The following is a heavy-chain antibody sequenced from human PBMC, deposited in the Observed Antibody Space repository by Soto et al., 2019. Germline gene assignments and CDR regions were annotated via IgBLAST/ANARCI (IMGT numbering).Heavy chain of an antibody. CDR1: GGSFSGYY. J-gene: IGHJ6*02. Sequence: PSETLSLTCAVYGGSFSGYYWSWIRQPPGKGLEWIGEINHSESTNYNPSLKSRVTISVDTSKNQFSLKLSSVTAADTAVYYCARGPRIVVVVAATKRSDYYGMDVWGQGTTVTVSS. CDR3: ARGPRIVVVVAATKRSDYYGMDV. V-gene: IGHV4-34*01. CDR2: INHSEST. D-gene: IGHD2-15*01.